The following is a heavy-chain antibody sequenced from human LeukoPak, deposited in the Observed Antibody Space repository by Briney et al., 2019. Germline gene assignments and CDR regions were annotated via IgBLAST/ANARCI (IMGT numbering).Heavy chain of an antibody. D-gene: IGHD1-14*01. CDR3: ARADSTYKHAFDI. J-gene: IGHJ3*02. Sequence: SQTLSLTCGISGDSFSRNSISWNWIRQSPSRGLEWLGRTYFKSKWYNDYAVSVKGRITINPDTSKNQFSLQLNSVTPEDTAVYYCARADSTYKHAFDIWGQGTLVTVSS. CDR1: GDSFSRNSIS. V-gene: IGHV6-1*01. CDR2: TYFKSKWYN.